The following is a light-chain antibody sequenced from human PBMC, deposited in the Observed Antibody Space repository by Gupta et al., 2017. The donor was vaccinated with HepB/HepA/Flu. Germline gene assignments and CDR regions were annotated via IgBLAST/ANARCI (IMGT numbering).Light chain of an antibody. CDR2: GAS. Sequence: EIVMTQSPATRSVSPGERATLSCRASQSVSSNFAWYQQKPGQAPRLLIYGASTRATGIPARFSGSGSGTEFTLTISSLQSEDFAVYYCQQYNDWPRTFGQGTKVEIK. V-gene: IGKV3-15*01. J-gene: IGKJ1*01. CDR3: QQYNDWPRT. CDR1: QSVSSN.